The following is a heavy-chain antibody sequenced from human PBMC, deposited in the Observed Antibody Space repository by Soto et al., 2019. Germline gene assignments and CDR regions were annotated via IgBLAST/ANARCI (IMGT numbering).Heavy chain of an antibody. D-gene: IGHD3-22*01. CDR1: GYTFTSYA. CDR3: ARVRPMYYYDSSGSPNPYYYYGMDV. CDR2: INAGNGNT. Sequence: ASVKVSCKASGYTFTSYAMHWVRQAPGQRLEWMGWINAGNGNTKYSQEFQGRVTITRDTSASTAYMELSSLRSEDTAVYYCARVRPMYYYDSSGSPNPYYYYGMDVWGQGTTVTVSS. J-gene: IGHJ6*02. V-gene: IGHV1-3*01.